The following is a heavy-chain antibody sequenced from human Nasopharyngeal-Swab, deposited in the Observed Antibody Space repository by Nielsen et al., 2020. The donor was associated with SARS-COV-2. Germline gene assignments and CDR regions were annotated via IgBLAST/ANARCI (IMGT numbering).Heavy chain of an antibody. J-gene: IGHJ6*03. Sequence: SVKVSCKASGGAFSSYAISWVRQAPGQGLEWMGGIIPIFGTANYAQKFQGRVTITADESTSTAYMELSSLRSEDTAVYYCAVGATGYYYMDVWGKGTTVTVSS. CDR1: GGAFSSYA. CDR2: IIPIFGTA. D-gene: IGHD1-26*01. CDR3: AVGATGYYYMDV. V-gene: IGHV1-69*13.